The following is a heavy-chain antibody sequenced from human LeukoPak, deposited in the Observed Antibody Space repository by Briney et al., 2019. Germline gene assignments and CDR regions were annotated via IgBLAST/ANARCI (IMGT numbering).Heavy chain of an antibody. J-gene: IGHJ4*02. Sequence: PSETLSLTCAAYGGSFSGYYWSWIRQPPGKGLEWIGEINHSGSTNYNPSLKSRVTISVDTSKNQFSLKLSSVTAADTAVYYCARTRIAAAGAEYDYWGQGTLVTVSS. CDR2: INHSGST. D-gene: IGHD6-13*01. CDR1: GGSFSGYY. CDR3: ARTRIAAAGAEYDY. V-gene: IGHV4-34*01.